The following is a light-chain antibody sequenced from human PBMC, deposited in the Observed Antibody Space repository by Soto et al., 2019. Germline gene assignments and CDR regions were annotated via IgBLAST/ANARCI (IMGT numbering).Light chain of an antibody. CDR2: GAS. CDR1: QSVISN. CDR3: QQYNNWPPYT. Sequence: EIVMTQSPATLSVSPGERATLSCRASQSVISNFAWYQQKPGQDPRLLIYGASTRATGIPARFSGSGSGTEFTLTISSLQSEDFAVYYCQQYNNWPPYTFGQGTQLEIK. V-gene: IGKV3-15*01. J-gene: IGKJ2*01.